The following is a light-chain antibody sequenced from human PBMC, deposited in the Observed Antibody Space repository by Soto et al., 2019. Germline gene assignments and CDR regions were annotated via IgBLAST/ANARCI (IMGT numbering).Light chain of an antibody. CDR1: SSDVGNSNG. CDR2: DVN. J-gene: IGLJ1*01. Sequence: QSALTQPPSVPGSPGQSVAISCTGTSSDVGNSNGVSWYHQPPGTAPKLIIYDVNNRPSGVPDRLSGSKSGNTASLTFSGLQAEDEGDYYCSSYTSSSTYVFGTGTKVTVL. V-gene: IGLV2-18*02. CDR3: SSYTSSSTYV.